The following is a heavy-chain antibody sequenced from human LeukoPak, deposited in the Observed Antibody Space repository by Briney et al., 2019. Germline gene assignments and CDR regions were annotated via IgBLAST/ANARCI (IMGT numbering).Heavy chain of an antibody. Sequence: SVKVSCKASGYTFTSYGISWVRQAPGQGLEWMGGIIPIFGTANYAQKFQGRVTITADESTSTAYMELSSLRSEDTAVYYCARDRHHYDILTGYLDYWGQGTLVTVSS. D-gene: IGHD3-9*01. CDR1: GYTFTSYG. V-gene: IGHV1-69*13. J-gene: IGHJ4*02. CDR3: ARDRHHYDILTGYLDY. CDR2: IIPIFGTA.